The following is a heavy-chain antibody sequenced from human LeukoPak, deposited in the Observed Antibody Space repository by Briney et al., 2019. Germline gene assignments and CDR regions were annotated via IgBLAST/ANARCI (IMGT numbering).Heavy chain of an antibody. J-gene: IGHJ4*02. V-gene: IGHV1-18*01. Sequence: ASVKVSCKASGYTFTSYGISWVRQAPGQGLEWMGCISAYNGNTNYAQKLQGRVTMTTDTSTSTAYMELRSLRSDDTAVYYCAREGYQTVLTGYCHFDYWGQGTLVTVSS. CDR1: GYTFTSYG. CDR2: ISAYNGNT. D-gene: IGHD3-9*01. CDR3: AREGYQTVLTGYCHFDY.